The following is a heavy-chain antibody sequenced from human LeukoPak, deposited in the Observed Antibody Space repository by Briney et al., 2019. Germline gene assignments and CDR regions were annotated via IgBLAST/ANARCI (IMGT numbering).Heavy chain of an antibody. J-gene: IGHJ6*02. CDR2: IYYSGST. D-gene: IGHD2-15*01. CDR3: ARHGHTSIYSNTFYYGVDV. CDR1: GGSISSSSYY. V-gene: IGHV4-39*01. Sequence: PSETLSLTCTVSGGSISSSSYYWGWIRQPPGKGLEWIGSIYYSGSTYYNPSLKSRVTISVDTSKNQFSLKLSSVTAADTAVFYCARHGHTSIYSNTFYYGVDVWGQGTTVTVSS.